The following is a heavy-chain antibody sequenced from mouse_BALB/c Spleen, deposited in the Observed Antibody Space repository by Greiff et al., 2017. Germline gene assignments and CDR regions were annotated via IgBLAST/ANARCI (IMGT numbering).Heavy chain of an antibody. CDR1: GYTFTSYY. Sequence: VQLQQSGAELVKPGASVKLSCKASGYTFTSYYMYWVKQRPGQGLEWIGEINPSNGGTNFNEKFKGKATLTADKSSSTAYMQLNSLTSEDSAVYFCNYDGGYFDVWGAGTTVTVSS. V-gene: IGHV1S16*01. CDR2: INPSNGGT. J-gene: IGHJ1*01. CDR3: NYDGGYFDV. D-gene: IGHD2-3*01.